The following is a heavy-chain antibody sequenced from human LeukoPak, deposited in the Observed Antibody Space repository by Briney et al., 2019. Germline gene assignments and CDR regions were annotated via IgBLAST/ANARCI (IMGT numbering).Heavy chain of an antibody. Sequence: SETLSLTCTVSGYSISSGYYWGWIRQPPGKGLEWIGSIYHSGSTYYNPSLKSRVTISVDTSKNQFSLKLGSVTAADTAVYYCAREVGGYYYYWGQGTLVTVSS. CDR2: IYHSGST. V-gene: IGHV4-38-2*02. D-gene: IGHD3-22*01. CDR3: AREVGGYYYY. J-gene: IGHJ4*02. CDR1: GYSISSGYY.